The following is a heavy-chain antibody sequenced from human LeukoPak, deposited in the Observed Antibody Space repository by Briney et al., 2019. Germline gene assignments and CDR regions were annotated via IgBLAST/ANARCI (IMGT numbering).Heavy chain of an antibody. D-gene: IGHD1-26*01. CDR2: ISAYNGNT. J-gene: IGHJ5*02. Sequence: GASVKVSCKASGYTFTSYGISWVRQAPGQGLEWMGWISAYNGNTNYAQKLQGRVTMTTDTSTSTAYMELRSLRSDDTAVYYCARACSRSYWPCNWFDPWGQGTLVTVSS. CDR1: GYTFTSYG. V-gene: IGHV1-18*01. CDR3: ARACSRSYWPCNWFDP.